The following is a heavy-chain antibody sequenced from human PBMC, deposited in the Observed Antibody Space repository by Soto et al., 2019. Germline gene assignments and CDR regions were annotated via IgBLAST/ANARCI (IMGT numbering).Heavy chain of an antibody. CDR2: ISGSGGRT. Sequence: GGSLRLSCAASGFTFSSYAMSWVRQAPGKGLEWVSAISGSGGRTYYADSVKGRVTISRDNSKNTLYLQMNSLRAEDTAVYYCAKDSSSWPHIFDYWGQGTLVTVSS. V-gene: IGHV3-23*01. CDR1: GFTFSSYA. D-gene: IGHD6-13*01. J-gene: IGHJ4*02. CDR3: AKDSSSWPHIFDY.